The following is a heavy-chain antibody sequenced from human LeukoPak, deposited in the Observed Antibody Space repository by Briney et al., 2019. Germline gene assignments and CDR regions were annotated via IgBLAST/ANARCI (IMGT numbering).Heavy chain of an antibody. D-gene: IGHD2-2*01. Sequence: GGSLRLSCAASGFTFSSYSMNWVRQAPGKGLEWVSYISSSGSTVYYADSVKGRFTISRDNAKNSLYLQMNSLRAEDTAVFYCARLPAYCSSTSCYVDYWGQGTLVTVSS. V-gene: IGHV3-48*04. J-gene: IGHJ4*02. CDR3: ARLPAYCSSTSCYVDY. CDR1: GFTFSSYS. CDR2: ISSSGSTV.